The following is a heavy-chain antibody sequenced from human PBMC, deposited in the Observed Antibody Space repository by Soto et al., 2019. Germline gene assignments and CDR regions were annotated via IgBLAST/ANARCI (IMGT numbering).Heavy chain of an antibody. V-gene: IGHV4-34*01. CDR1: GGSFSGYY. D-gene: IGHD3-10*01. CDR2: INHSGST. J-gene: IGHJ6*02. Sequence: QVQLQQWGAGLLKPSETLSLTCAVSGGSFSGYYWSWIRQPPGKGLEWLGEINHSGSTNYNPSLKSRVTISVETSKNQLSLKLSSVTAADTAVDYCARAPYYYCSGNWAVGVGCMDVWGQGTTVTVSS. CDR3: ARAPYYYCSGNWAVGVGCMDV.